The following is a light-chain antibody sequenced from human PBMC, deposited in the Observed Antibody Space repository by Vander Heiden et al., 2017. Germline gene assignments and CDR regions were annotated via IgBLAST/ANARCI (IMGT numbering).Light chain of an antibody. J-gene: IGLJ3*02. CDR1: SSNIGSNT. CDR2: SNN. CDR3: AAWDDSLNGWV. V-gene: IGLV1-44*01. Sequence: QSVLTQLPSASGTPGQRVTISCSGSSSNIGSNTVNWYQRLPGTAPKVLMYSNNQRPSGVPDRFSGSKSGTSASLAISGLQSEDEADYYCAAWDDSLNGWVFGGGTKLTVL.